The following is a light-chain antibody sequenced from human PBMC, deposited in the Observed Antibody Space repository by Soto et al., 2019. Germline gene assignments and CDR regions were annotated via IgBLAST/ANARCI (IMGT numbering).Light chain of an antibody. CDR1: SSNIGAGYD. CDR3: QSYDSTLSDRYV. CDR2: GNI. V-gene: IGLV1-40*01. J-gene: IGLJ1*01. Sequence: QSVLTQPPSVSGAPGQRVTISCTGSSSNIGAGYDVHWYQQRPGTAPKLLIFGNINRPSGVPDRFSGSKSGTSASLTITGLQAEDEGDYYCQSYDSTLSDRYVFGTVTKLTVL.